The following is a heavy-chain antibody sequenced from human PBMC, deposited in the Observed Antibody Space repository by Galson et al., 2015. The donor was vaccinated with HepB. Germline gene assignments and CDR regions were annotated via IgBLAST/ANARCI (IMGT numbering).Heavy chain of an antibody. Sequence: SLRLSCAASGFPFKNYAMCWVRQAPGKGLQLVSSISGTSYSTYYAASVKGGFTISRYNSKNTLYLQMKRPRAEDPAVYYCAKDMSALDYWGQGTLVTVSS. V-gene: IGHV3-23*01. CDR1: GFPFKNYA. CDR3: AKDMSALDY. CDR2: ISGTSYST. J-gene: IGHJ4*02. D-gene: IGHD3-10*02.